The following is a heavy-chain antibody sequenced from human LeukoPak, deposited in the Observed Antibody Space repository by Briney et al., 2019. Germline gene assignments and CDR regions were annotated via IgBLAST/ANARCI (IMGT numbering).Heavy chain of an antibody. CDR3: GRDSRSILIDV. V-gene: IGHV3-33*01. J-gene: IGHJ4*02. CDR2: IWYDGSNT. CDR1: GFTFSRHG. Sequence: GGSLRLSCAASGFTFSRHGMHWVRQAPGKGLEWVAVIWYDGSNTYYVDSVRGRFTISRDNSKNTLYLQMNSLRVEDTAVYYCGRDSRSILIDVWGQGTPVTISS. D-gene: IGHD3-3*01.